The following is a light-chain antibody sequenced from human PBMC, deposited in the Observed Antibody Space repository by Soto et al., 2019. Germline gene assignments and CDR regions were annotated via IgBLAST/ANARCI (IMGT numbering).Light chain of an antibody. J-gene: IGLJ1*01. CDR3: SSYAGNNIHYV. CDR2: EVT. CDR1: SSDVGGYNY. V-gene: IGLV2-8*01. Sequence: QSVLTQPPSASGSPGQSVTISCTGTSSDVGGYNYVSWYQLHPGKAPKLMIYEVTKRPSGVPDRFSGSKSGNTASLTVSGLRAEDEADYYCSSYAGNNIHYVFGAGTKVTVL.